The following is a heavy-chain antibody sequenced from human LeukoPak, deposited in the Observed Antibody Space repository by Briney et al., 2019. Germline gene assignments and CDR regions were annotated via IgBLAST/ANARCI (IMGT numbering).Heavy chain of an antibody. V-gene: IGHV3-7*01. Sequence: TGGSLRLSCAASGFTFSRYWMSWVRQVPGKGLEWVANIKQDGSEKYYVDSVKGRFTISRDNAKNSLYLQMNSLRAEDTAVYYCARDGWSPDYWGQGTLVTVSS. CDR1: GFTFSRYW. CDR3: ARDGWSPDY. CDR2: IKQDGSEK. J-gene: IGHJ4*02.